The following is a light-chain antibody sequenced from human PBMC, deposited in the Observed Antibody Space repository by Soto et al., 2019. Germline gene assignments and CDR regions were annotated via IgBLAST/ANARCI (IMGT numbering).Light chain of an antibody. CDR1: NSDVGGYNY. Sequence: QSALTQPASVSGSPGQSITISCTGTNSDVGGYNYVSWYQHHPGKAPKLLIYEVTKRPSGVSNRFSGSKSGNTASLTISGLQAEDEADYYCSSYTTSSTLVFGGGTKLTVL. J-gene: IGLJ3*02. CDR3: SSYTTSSTLV. CDR2: EVT. V-gene: IGLV2-14*01.